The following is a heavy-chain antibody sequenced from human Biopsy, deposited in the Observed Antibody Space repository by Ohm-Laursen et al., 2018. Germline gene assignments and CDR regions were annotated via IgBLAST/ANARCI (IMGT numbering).Heavy chain of an antibody. CDR1: GFTFSSYA. D-gene: IGHD4-17*01. V-gene: IGHV3-23*01. CDR3: ALAAAQTVTHFDY. J-gene: IGHJ4*02. CDR2: ISGNSDII. Sequence: RPSCAASGFTFSSYAMTWFRQAPGKGLEWVSTISGNSDIIYDTDSVKGRFTISRDNSKNTLYLQMNSLRADDAAVYYCALAAAQTVTHFDYWGQGTLVTVSS.